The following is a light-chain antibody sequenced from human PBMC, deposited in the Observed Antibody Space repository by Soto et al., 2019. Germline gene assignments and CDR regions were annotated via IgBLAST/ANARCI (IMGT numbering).Light chain of an antibody. V-gene: IGLV2-14*01. CDR1: STDIGAYND. Sequence: QSALTQPASVSGSPGQSITISCAGSSTDIGAYNDVSWYQQHPGRAPKLMLYGVSHRSSGVSSRFSGSKSGNTASLTISGLQPEDEADYYCASYTGTSTDVLFGGGTKLTVL. CDR3: ASYTGTSTDVL. J-gene: IGLJ2*01. CDR2: GVS.